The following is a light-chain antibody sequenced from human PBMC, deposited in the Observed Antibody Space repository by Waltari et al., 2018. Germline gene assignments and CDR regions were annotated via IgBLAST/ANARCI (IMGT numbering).Light chain of an antibody. J-gene: IGKJ4*01. CDR2: DAS. Sequence: EIVLTQSPATLSLSPGERATLSCRARQSVNYSLAWYQQKPGQAPTLLIYDASSRATGIPARFSGSGSGTDFTLTISSLEPEDFAVYYCQQHTNSPLTFGGGTKVEIK. V-gene: IGKV3-11*01. CDR1: QSVNYS. CDR3: QQHTNSPLT.